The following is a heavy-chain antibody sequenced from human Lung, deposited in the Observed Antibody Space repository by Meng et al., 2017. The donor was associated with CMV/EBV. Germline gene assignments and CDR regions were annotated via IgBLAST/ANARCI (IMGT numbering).Heavy chain of an antibody. Sequence: GESLKISCAVSGFTVTGIHWDRQAPGKGLEWVGHSIGKDFSYATAFAASVRGRFTISRDESKNTPHLQMNSLRAEDTAVYYCTKGWSHAIDDWGQGTTVTVAS. D-gene: IGHD6-19*01. V-gene: IGHV3-73*01. CDR2: SIGKDFSYAT. CDR1: GFTVTG. CDR3: TKGWSHAIDD. J-gene: IGHJ6*02.